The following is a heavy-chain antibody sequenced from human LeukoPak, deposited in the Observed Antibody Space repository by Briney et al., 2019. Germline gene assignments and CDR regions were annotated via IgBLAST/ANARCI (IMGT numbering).Heavy chain of an antibody. CDR2: IIPILGIA. J-gene: IGHJ4*02. CDR1: GGTFSSYA. CDR3: ARGRGATTIFLPTYYFDY. D-gene: IGHD1-26*01. V-gene: IGHV1-69*04. Sequence: SVKVSCKASGGTFSSYAISWVRQAPGQGLEWMGRIIPILGIANYAQKFQGRVTITADKSTSTAYMELSSLRSEDTAVYYCARGRGATTIFLPTYYFDYWGQGTLVTVSS.